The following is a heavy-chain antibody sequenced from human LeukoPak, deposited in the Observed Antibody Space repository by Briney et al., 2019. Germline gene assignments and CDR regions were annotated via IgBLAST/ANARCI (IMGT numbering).Heavy chain of an antibody. CDR2: IYSSGTT. V-gene: IGHV3-66*02. Sequence: GGSLRLSCTASGFTGSSNYMTWVRQAPGKGLEWVSIIYSSGTTYYADSVKGRFTISRDNSKNTLYLQMNSLGTEDTAVYYCARTGYLKPIDSWGQGALVTVSS. D-gene: IGHD3-9*01. J-gene: IGHJ4*02. CDR3: ARTGYLKPIDS. CDR1: GFTGSSNY.